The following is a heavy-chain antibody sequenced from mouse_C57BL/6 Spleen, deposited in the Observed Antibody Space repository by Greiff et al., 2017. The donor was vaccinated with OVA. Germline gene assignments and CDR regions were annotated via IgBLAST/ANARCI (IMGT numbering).Heavy chain of an antibody. D-gene: IGHD1-1*01. CDR1: GYTFTSYW. Sequence: QVQLQQPGAELVKPGASVKLSCKASGYTFTSYWMHWVKQRPGQGLEWIGMIHPNSGSTNYNEKFKSKATLTVDKSSSTAYMQLSSLTYEDSAVYYCARNYGSSFYWYFDVWGTGTTVTVSS. V-gene: IGHV1-64*01. CDR3: ARNYGSSFYWYFDV. CDR2: IHPNSGST. J-gene: IGHJ1*03.